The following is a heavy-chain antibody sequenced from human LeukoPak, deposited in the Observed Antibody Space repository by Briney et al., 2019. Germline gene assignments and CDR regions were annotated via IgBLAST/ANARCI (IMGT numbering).Heavy chain of an antibody. D-gene: IGHD3-22*01. V-gene: IGHV1-18*01. CDR2: ISDYNGNT. J-gene: IGHJ5*02. Sequence: ASVKVSCKASGYTLTSYGISWVRQAPGQGLEWMGWISDYNGNTNYTQKLHGRVSMTTDTSTSTAYMEVRSLRSDDTAVYYCAREDAYDSSGYYWFDPWGQGTLVTVSS. CDR1: GYTLTSYG. CDR3: AREDAYDSSGYYWFDP.